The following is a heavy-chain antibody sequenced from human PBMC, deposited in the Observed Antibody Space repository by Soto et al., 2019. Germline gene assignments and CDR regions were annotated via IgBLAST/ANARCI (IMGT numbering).Heavy chain of an antibody. Sequence: PSETLSLTCTVSGGSISSSSYYWGWIRQPPGKGLEWIGSIYYSGSTYYNPSLKSRVTISVDTSKNQFSLKLSSVTAADTAVYYCASLLTQTGTTDYWGQGTLVTVSS. CDR2: IYYSGST. CDR1: GGSISSSSYY. D-gene: IGHD1-1*01. J-gene: IGHJ4*02. V-gene: IGHV4-39*01. CDR3: ASLLTQTGTTDY.